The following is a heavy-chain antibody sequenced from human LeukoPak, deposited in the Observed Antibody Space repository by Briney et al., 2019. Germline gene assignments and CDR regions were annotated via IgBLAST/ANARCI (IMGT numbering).Heavy chain of an antibody. CDR3: ARGLSFWSGYSPLAYYFDY. Sequence: SETLSLTCTVSGGSISGYYWSWIRQPPGKGLEWIGYIYYSGSTNYNPSLKSRVTISVDTSKNQFSLKLSSVTAADTAVYYCARGLSFWSGYSPLAYYFDYWGQGTLVTVSS. V-gene: IGHV4-59*01. CDR2: IYYSGST. J-gene: IGHJ4*02. D-gene: IGHD3-3*01. CDR1: GGSISGYY.